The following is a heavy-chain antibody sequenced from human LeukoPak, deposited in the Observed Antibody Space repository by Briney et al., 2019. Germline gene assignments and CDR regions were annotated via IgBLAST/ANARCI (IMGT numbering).Heavy chain of an antibody. V-gene: IGHV3-33*06. Sequence: GGSLRLSCAASGFIFSSYGMYWVRQAPGKGLEWVAVIWHDGSAEFYADSVKGRFSISRDDSKNTLYLQKNSLRAEDTALYYCAKDNRGGWSGYFDYWGQGTLVTVSS. D-gene: IGHD6-19*01. J-gene: IGHJ4*02. CDR1: GFIFSSYG. CDR3: AKDNRGGWSGYFDY. CDR2: IWHDGSAE.